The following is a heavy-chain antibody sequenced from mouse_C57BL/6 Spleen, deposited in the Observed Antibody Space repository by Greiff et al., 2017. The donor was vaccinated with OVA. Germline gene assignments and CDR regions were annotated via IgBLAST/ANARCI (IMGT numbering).Heavy chain of an antibody. Sequence: VQLKESGAELVRPGTSVKVSCKASGYAFTNYLIEWVKQRPGQGLEWIGVINPGSGGTNYNEKFKGKATLTADKSSSTAYMQLSSLTSEDSAVYICARWDHGGVDYWGQGTTLTVSS. CDR3: ARWDHGGVDY. CDR2: INPGSGGT. D-gene: IGHD4-1*01. CDR1: GYAFTNYL. J-gene: IGHJ2*01. V-gene: IGHV1-54*01.